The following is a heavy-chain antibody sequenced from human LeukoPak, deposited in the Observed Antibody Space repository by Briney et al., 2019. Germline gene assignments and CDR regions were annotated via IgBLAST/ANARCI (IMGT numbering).Heavy chain of an antibody. Sequence: GESLKIPCKGSGYSFTSYWIGWVRQMPGKGLEWMGIIYPGDSDTRYSPSFQGQVTISADKSISTAYLQWSSLKASDTAMYYCARRDYDFWSGYLEGSFDYWGQGTLVTVSS. CDR1: GYSFTSYW. CDR3: ARRDYDFWSGYLEGSFDY. J-gene: IGHJ4*02. CDR2: IYPGDSDT. V-gene: IGHV5-51*01. D-gene: IGHD3-3*01.